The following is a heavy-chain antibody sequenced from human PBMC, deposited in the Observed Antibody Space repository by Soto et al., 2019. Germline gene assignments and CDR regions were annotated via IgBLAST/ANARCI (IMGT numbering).Heavy chain of an antibody. V-gene: IGHV1-18*01. Sequence: QVQLLQSGAEVKKPGASVKVSCKASGYTFISYGISWVRQAPGQGLEWMGWISAYNTNTNYAQKLQGRVTMTTDTSTSTAYMELRSLRYDATAVYYCARAVIAVAVQDYWGQGTLVTVSS. CDR3: ARAVIAVAVQDY. J-gene: IGHJ4*02. CDR1: GYTFISYG. D-gene: IGHD6-19*01. CDR2: ISAYNTNT.